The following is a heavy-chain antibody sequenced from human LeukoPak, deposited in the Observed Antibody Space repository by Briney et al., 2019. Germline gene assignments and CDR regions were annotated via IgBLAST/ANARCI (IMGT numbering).Heavy chain of an antibody. V-gene: IGHV4-59*08. Sequence: PSETLSLTCTVSGGSISGYYWSWIRQPRGKGLQFSGDIHYTGSTNYHPSLESRVTLSVDTSKTQFSLKPRSMTAADTAVYYSARLSKDTVVLPAAMAHYFDYWGQGTLVTVSS. CDR3: ARLSKDTVVLPAAMAHYFDY. J-gene: IGHJ4*02. D-gene: IGHD2-2*01. CDR1: GGSISGYY. CDR2: IHYTGST.